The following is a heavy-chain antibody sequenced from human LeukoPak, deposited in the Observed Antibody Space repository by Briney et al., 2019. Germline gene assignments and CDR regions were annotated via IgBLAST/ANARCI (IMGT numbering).Heavy chain of an antibody. J-gene: IGHJ5*01. Sequence: SVKVSCKASGGTFSSYAISWVRQAPGQGLEWMGGIIPIFGTANYAQKFQGRVTITADESTSTAYMELSSLRSEDTAVYYCARARDIVVVPAAQPEAGCWFDSWGQGTLVTVSS. D-gene: IGHD2-2*01. CDR1: GGTFSSYA. CDR2: IIPIFGTA. V-gene: IGHV1-69*13. CDR3: ARARDIVVVPAAQPEAGCWFDS.